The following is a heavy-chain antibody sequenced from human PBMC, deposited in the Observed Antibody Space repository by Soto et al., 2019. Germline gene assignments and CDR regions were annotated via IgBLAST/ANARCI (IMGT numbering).Heavy chain of an antibody. Sequence: GSLRLSCAASGFTFSSYGMHWVRQAPGKGLEWVAVISYDGSNKYYADSVKGRFTISRDNSKNTLYLQMNSLRAEDTAVYYCAKDINSWYQLLLGYYYYGMDVWCQGTTVTVSS. CDR3: AKDINSWYQLLLGYYYYGMDV. D-gene: IGHD2-2*01. CDR1: GFTFSSYG. J-gene: IGHJ6*02. V-gene: IGHV3-30*18. CDR2: ISYDGSNK.